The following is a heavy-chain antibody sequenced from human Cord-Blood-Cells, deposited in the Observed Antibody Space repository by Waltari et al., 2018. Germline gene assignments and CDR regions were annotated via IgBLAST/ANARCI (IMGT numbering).Heavy chain of an antibody. CDR3: ANNNWGPLWVFDY. V-gene: IGHV3-30*18. Sequence: QVQLVESGGGVVQPGRSLRLSCAASGFTFSSYGMHWVRQAPGKGLEWVAVISYDGSNKYYADSVKGRFTISRDNSKNTLYLQMNSLRAEDTAVYYCANNNWGPLWVFDYWGQGTLVTVSS. CDR2: ISYDGSNK. CDR1: GFTFSSYG. J-gene: IGHJ4*02. D-gene: IGHD7-27*01.